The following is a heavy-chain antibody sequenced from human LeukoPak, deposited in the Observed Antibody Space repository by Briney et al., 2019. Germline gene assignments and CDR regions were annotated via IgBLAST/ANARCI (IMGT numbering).Heavy chain of an antibody. V-gene: IGHV1-2*06. CDR2: INPNSGGT. Sequence: ASVKVSCKASGYTLTGYYMHWVRQAPGQGLEWMGRINPNSGGTNYAQKFQGRVAMTRDTSISTAYMELSRLRSDDTAVYYCARVEWVQLWLLDYWGQGTLVTVSS. CDR1: GYTLTGYY. CDR3: ARVEWVQLWLLDY. J-gene: IGHJ4*02. D-gene: IGHD5-18*01.